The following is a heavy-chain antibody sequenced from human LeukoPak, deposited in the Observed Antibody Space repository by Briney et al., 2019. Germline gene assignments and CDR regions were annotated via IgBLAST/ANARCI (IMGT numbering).Heavy chain of an antibody. D-gene: IGHD6-13*01. CDR3: ARANNSSWHN. V-gene: IGHV3-7*01. CDR2: IKPDGSAQ. CDR1: GFTFSSNW. Sequence: GGSLRLSCATSGFTFSSNWMSWVRHVPGRGLDWVANIKPDGSAQYYAASVKGRFAVSRDNAKNSLYLQMNSLRVEDTAVYYCARANNSSWHNWGQGTLVTVSA. J-gene: IGHJ4*02.